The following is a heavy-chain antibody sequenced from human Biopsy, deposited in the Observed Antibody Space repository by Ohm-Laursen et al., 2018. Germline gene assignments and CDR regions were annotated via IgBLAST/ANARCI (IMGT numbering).Heavy chain of an antibody. Sequence: ASSVKVSCKASGGTFSSYAISWVRQAPGQGLEWMGGIIPIFGTANYAQKFQGRVTITADESTSTAYMELSSLRAEDTAVYYCAKTGGGGSCYPHWGQGTLVTVSS. CDR3: AKTGGGGSCYPH. V-gene: IGHV1-69*01. J-gene: IGHJ4*02. D-gene: IGHD2-15*01. CDR1: GGTFSSYA. CDR2: IIPIFGTA.